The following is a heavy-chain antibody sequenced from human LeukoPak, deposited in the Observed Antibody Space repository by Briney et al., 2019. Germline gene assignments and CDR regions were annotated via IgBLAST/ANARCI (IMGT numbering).Heavy chain of an antibody. Sequence: SVKVSCKASGGTFSSYAISWVRQAPGQGLEWMGRITPILGIANYAQKFQGRVTITADKSTTTAYMELSSLRSEDTAMYYCHHSVVVTGDAFDIWGQGTMVIVSS. CDR2: ITPILGIA. CDR1: GGTFSSYA. J-gene: IGHJ3*02. CDR3: HHSVVVTGDAFDI. D-gene: IGHD2-21*02. V-gene: IGHV1-69*04.